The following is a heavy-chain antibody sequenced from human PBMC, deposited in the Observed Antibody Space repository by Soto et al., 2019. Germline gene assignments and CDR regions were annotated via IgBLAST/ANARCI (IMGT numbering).Heavy chain of an antibody. CDR1: GYTFTSYG. V-gene: IGHV1-18*01. J-gene: IGHJ6*02. Sequence: QVQLVQSGAEVKKPGASVKVSCKASGYTFTSYGISWVRQAPGQGLEWMGWISAYNGNTNYAQKLQGRVTMTTDTXTXXAYMEMRSLRPDDTAVYYCAGYYYGSGSYTHGMDVWGQGTTVTVSS. D-gene: IGHD3-10*01. CDR2: ISAYNGNT. CDR3: AGYYYGSGSYTHGMDV.